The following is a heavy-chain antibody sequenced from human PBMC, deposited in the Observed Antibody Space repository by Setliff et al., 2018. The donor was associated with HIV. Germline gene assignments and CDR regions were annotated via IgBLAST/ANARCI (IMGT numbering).Heavy chain of an antibody. V-gene: IGHV3-23*01. J-gene: IGHJ6*02. CDR2: ISGSGHTT. CDR3: AKRYGTFGDLEGMDV. CDR1: GFTFTSYA. Sequence: PGGSLRLSCVASGFTFTSYAMGWVRQAPGKGLEWVSTISGSGHTTYYAESVKGRLTISRDNSQNTLSLQLNSLGTDDTAIYFCAKRYGTFGDLEGMDVWGQGTAVTVSS. D-gene: IGHD3-10*01.